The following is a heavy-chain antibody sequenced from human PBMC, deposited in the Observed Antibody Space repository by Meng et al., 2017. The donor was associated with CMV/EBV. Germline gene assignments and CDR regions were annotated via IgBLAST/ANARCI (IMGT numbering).Heavy chain of an antibody. CDR3: VRSSGWSLFDY. Sequence: QVQLVQFGAEMKKPGASVKFSCSTSGFTFSDYYIHWVRQAPGQGLEWMGWVNSNNDATNYARKFQGRVSMTRDTSISTAHMELSRLMSDDTAVYYCVRSSGWSLFDYWGQGTLVTVSS. CDR1: GFTFSDYY. CDR2: VNSNNDAT. D-gene: IGHD6-19*01. V-gene: IGHV1-2*02. J-gene: IGHJ4*02.